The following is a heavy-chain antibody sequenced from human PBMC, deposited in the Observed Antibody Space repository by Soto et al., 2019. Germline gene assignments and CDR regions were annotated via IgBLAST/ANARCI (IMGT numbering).Heavy chain of an antibody. D-gene: IGHD6-13*01. Sequence: SQTLSLTCAISGDSVSSNSAAWNWIRQSPPRGLEWLGRTYYRSKWYNDYAVSVKSRITINPDTSKNQFSLQLNSVTPEDTAVYYCARLAAGTPPGRDYWGQGTLVTVSS. CDR3: ARLAAGTPPGRDY. V-gene: IGHV6-1*01. J-gene: IGHJ4*02. CDR1: GDSVSSNSAA. CDR2: TYYRSKWYN.